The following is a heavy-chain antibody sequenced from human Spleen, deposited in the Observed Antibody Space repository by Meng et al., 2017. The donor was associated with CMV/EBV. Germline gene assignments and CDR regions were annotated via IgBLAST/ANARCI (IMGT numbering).Heavy chain of an antibody. V-gene: IGHV3-30*02. J-gene: IGHJ4*02. Sequence: GGSLRLSCAASGFTFSDYAMHWVRQAPGKGLEWVAFIRYDGSNKYYVDSVKGRFTISRDNSKNMLYLQMNSLRVADTAVYYCAKDDSAYFDFRSGYSTPPDYWGQGTLVTVSS. CDR2: IRYDGSNK. CDR3: AKDDSAYFDFRSGYSTPPDY. D-gene: IGHD3-3*01. CDR1: GFTFSDYA.